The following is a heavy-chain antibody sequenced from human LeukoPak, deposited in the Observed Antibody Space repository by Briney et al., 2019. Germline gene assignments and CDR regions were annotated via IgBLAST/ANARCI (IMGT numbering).Heavy chain of an antibody. CDR3: ARFERGAVAGVAFDY. CDR1: GFTFSSYW. J-gene: IGHJ4*01. V-gene: IGHV3-7*01. CDR2: IKQDGSEK. D-gene: IGHD6-19*01. Sequence: GGSLRLSCAASGFTFSSYWMSWVRQAPGEGLEWVANIKQDGSEKYYVDSVKGRFTISRDNAKNSLYLQMNSLRAEDTAVYYCARFERGAVAGVAFDYWGQGTLVTVSS.